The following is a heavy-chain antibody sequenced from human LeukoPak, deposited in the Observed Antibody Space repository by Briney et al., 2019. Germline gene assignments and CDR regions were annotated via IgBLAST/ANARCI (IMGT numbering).Heavy chain of an antibody. J-gene: IGHJ4*02. V-gene: IGHV1-46*01. Sequence: ASVKVSCKASGYTFTNYYIHRVRQAPGQGLEWMGIINPSGGSTTYAQKFQGRVTMTRDTSTSTVYMELSSLKSEDTAVYYCARVRMYYDSSAASFDYWGQGTLVTVSS. CDR2: INPSGGST. D-gene: IGHD3-22*01. CDR1: GYTFTNYY. CDR3: ARVRMYYDSSAASFDY.